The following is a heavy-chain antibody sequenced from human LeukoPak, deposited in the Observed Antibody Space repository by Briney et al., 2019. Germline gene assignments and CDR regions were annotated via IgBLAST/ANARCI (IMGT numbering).Heavy chain of an antibody. CDR2: IYSGGST. Sequence: GGSLRLSCAASGFTVGSSYMSWVRQAPGKGLEWVSIIYSGGSTYYADSVKGRFTISRDNSRSTLYLQMNSLSAEDTAVYYCVRAGGSYSWGQGTLVTVSS. CDR1: GFTVGSSY. V-gene: IGHV3-53*01. D-gene: IGHD3-10*01. J-gene: IGHJ5*02. CDR3: VRAGGSYS.